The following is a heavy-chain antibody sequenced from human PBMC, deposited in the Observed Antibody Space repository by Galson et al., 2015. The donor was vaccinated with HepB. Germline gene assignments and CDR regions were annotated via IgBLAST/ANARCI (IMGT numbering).Heavy chain of an antibody. CDR3: ARNRWPLDAFDI. V-gene: IGHV6-1*01. J-gene: IGHJ3*02. D-gene: IGHD2-15*01. CDR2: TYHRSKWYN. CDR1: GDSVSSNSAA. Sequence: AISGDSVSSNSAAWNRIRQSSSRGLEWLGRTYHRSKWYNEYAVSVKSRISIDPDTSKNQFSLQLNSVTPEDTAVYYCARNRWPLDAFDIWGQGTMVTVSS.